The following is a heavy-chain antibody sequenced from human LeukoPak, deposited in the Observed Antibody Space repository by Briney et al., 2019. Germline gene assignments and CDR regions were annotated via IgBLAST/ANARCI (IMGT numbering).Heavy chain of an antibody. V-gene: IGHV4-34*01. CDR1: GGSFSGYY. Sequence: PSETLSLTCAVYGGSFSGYYWRWIRKPPGKGLEWIGEINHSGSTNYNPSLKSRVTISVDTSKNQFSLKLSSETAADTAVYYCARGYAMIVVVPYWYFDLWGRGTLVTVSS. CDR2: INHSGST. J-gene: IGHJ2*01. CDR3: ARGYAMIVVVPYWYFDL. D-gene: IGHD3-22*01.